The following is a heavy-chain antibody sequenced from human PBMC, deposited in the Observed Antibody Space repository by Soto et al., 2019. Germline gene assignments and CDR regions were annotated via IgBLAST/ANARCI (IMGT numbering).Heavy chain of an antibody. CDR1: GFTFSYYA. Sequence: QVQLVESGGGVVQPGRSLRLSCAASGFTFSYYAMHWVRQAPGNGLEWVAVISYDGSNKYYADSVKGRFTISRDNSKNTLYLQMNNLSAEDTAVYYCARAALVGTSYGLHYFDSWGQGTLVSVSS. CDR2: ISYDGSNK. J-gene: IGHJ4*02. D-gene: IGHD5-18*01. V-gene: IGHV3-30-3*01. CDR3: ARAALVGTSYGLHYFDS.